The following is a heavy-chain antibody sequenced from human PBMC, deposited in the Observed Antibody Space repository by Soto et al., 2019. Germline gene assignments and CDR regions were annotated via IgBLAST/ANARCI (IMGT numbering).Heavy chain of an antibody. Sequence: LRLSCAASGFTFSSYEMNWVRQAPGKGLEWVSYISSSDSTIYYADSVRGRFTISRDNAKNSLYLQMNSLRGEDTAVYYCATRCSSTGCYPFYWGQGTLVTVSS. J-gene: IGHJ4*02. CDR2: ISSSDSTI. CDR3: ATRCSSTGCYPFY. V-gene: IGHV3-48*03. CDR1: GFTFSSYE. D-gene: IGHD2-2*01.